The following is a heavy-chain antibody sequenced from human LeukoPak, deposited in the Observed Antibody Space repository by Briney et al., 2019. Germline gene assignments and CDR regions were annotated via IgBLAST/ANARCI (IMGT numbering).Heavy chain of an antibody. D-gene: IGHD5-12*01. Sequence: SETLSLTCTVSGGSISSTTYHWGWMRQPPGKELEWIGSIYYSGSTYYNSSLKSRVTISVATSKNQFSLKLSSVTAADTAVYYCVRDRGYAYGPFDYWGQGTLVTVSS. CDR1: GGSISSTTYH. CDR2: IYYSGST. CDR3: VRDRGYAYGPFDY. J-gene: IGHJ4*02. V-gene: IGHV4-39*07.